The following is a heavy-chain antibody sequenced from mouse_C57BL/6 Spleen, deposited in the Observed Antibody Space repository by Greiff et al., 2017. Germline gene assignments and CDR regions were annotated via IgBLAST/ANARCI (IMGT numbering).Heavy chain of an antibody. CDR3: ARTDLLLHWYFDV. CDR2: INPYNGDT. V-gene: IGHV1-20*01. CDR1: GYSFTGYF. D-gene: IGHD1-1*01. J-gene: IGHJ1*03. Sequence: VQLKQSGPELVKPGDSVKISCKASGYSFTGYFMNWVMQSHGKSLEWIGRINPYNGDTFYNQKFKGKATLTVDKSSSTAHMELRSLTSEDSAVYYCARTDLLLHWYFDVWGTGTTVTVSS.